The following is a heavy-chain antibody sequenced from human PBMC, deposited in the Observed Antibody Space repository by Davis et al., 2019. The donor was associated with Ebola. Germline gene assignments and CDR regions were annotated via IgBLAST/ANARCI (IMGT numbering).Heavy chain of an antibody. Sequence: LRLSCFVSGGSIRSSGNYWSWIRQHPGKGLEWIGYIYYSGNTYYNPSLKSRITISVDTSKNQFSLKLSSVTAADTAVYYCARVGSYGSGAAYMDVWGKGTTVTVSS. V-gene: IGHV4-31*03. D-gene: IGHD3-10*01. CDR2: IYYSGNT. CDR3: ARVGSYGSGAAYMDV. J-gene: IGHJ6*03. CDR1: GGSIRSSGNY.